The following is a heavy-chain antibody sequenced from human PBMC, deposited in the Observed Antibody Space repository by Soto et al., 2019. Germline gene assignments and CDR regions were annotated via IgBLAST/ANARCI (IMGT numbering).Heavy chain of an antibody. CDR2: ISGIGGST. CDR1: GFTFTDYA. J-gene: IGHJ5*02. Sequence: GGSLRLSCAASGFTFTDYALSWVRQAPGKGLEWVATISGIGGSTYLSDSVKGRLSISRDXSKNTVSLLMNSLRAEDTAVYYCANNSGWFTAWGQGAMVTVSS. V-gene: IGHV3-23*01. D-gene: IGHD6-19*01. CDR3: ANNSGWFTA.